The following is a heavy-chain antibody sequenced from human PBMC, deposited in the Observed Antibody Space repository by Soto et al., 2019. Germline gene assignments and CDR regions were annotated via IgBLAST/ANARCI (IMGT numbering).Heavy chain of an antibody. V-gene: IGHV4-30-4*01. Sequence: SEPLSLTCTVSGGSISSGDYYWSWIRHPPWKGLEGIGYIYYSGGTYYNPSLKTRVTISVDTSKTQFSLKLSSVTAADTAVYYCASLKTVDFRYYYYYYRMDVWAQGTTVTATS. CDR1: GGSISSGDYY. D-gene: IGHD4-17*01. CDR3: ASLKTVDFRYYYYYYRMDV. J-gene: IGHJ6*02. CDR2: IYYSGGT.